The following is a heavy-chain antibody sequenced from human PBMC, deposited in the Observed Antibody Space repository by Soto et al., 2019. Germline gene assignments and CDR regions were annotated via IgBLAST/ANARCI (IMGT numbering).Heavy chain of an antibody. J-gene: IGHJ5*02. D-gene: IGHD1-1*01. V-gene: IGHV4-4*07. CDR1: GASISGFY. Sequence: AETLSLTCTVSGASISGFYCSWIRKAAGKGLEWIGRIYATGTTDYNPSLKSRVMMSVDTSKKQFSLKLRSVTAADTAVYYCVRDGTKTLRDWFDPWGQGISVTVSS. CDR2: IYATGTT. CDR3: VRDGTKTLRDWFDP.